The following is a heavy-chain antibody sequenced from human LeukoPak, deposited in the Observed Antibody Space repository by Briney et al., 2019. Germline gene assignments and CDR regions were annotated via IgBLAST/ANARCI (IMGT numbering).Heavy chain of an antibody. CDR1: GGSFSGYY. J-gene: IGHJ4*02. V-gene: IGHV4-34*01. Sequence: PSETLSLTCAVYGGSFSGYYSSWIRQPPGKGLEWIGEINHSGSTNYNPSLKSRVTISVDTSKNQFSLKLSSVTAADTAVYYCAKVKSDFDYWGQGTLVTVSS. CDR3: AKVKSDFDY. CDR2: INHSGST.